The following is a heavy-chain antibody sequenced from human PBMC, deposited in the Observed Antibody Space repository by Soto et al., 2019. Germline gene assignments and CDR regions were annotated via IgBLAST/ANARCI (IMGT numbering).Heavy chain of an antibody. CDR3: ASGPLRGFGEIVPFDY. J-gene: IGHJ4*02. CDR1: GYTFTSYG. V-gene: IGHV1-18*04. CDR2: ISAYNGNT. Sequence: ASVKVSCKASGYTFTSYGISWVRQAPGQGLEWMGWISAYNGNTNYAQKLQGRVTMTTDTSTSTAYMELRSLRSDDTAVYYCASGPLRGFGEIVPFDYWGQGTLVTVSS. D-gene: IGHD3-10*01.